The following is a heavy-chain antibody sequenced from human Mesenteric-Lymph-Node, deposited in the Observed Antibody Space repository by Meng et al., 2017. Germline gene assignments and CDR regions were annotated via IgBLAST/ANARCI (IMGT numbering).Heavy chain of an antibody. CDR2: ISSTGTHI. CDR3: ARDSTRGYSYGYADYFDF. CDR1: GFIFSNYE. J-gene: IGHJ4*02. Sequence: GGSLRLSCAASGFIFSNYEMNWVRQAPGKGLEWVTYISSTGTHIHYADSVKGRFTISRDNDKNSLYLQMDSLRVEDTAVYYCARDSTRGYSYGYADYFDFWGQGTLVTVSS. D-gene: IGHD5-18*01. V-gene: IGHV3-48*03.